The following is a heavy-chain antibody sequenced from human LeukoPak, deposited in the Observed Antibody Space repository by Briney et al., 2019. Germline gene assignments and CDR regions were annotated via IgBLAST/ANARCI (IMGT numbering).Heavy chain of an antibody. CDR2: ISGSGGST. CDR3: AKDRASYSSSPFDY. D-gene: IGHD6-13*01. Sequence: GGSLRLSYAASGFTFSSYAMSWVRQAPGKGLEWVSAISGSGGSTYYADSVKGRFTISRDNSKNTLYLQMNSLRAEDTAVYYCAKDRASYSSSPFDYWGQGTLVTVSS. J-gene: IGHJ4*02. V-gene: IGHV3-23*01. CDR1: GFTFSSYA.